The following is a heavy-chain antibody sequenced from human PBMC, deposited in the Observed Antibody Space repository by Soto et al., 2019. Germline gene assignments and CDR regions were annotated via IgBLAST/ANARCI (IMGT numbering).Heavy chain of an antibody. CDR2: VSYDGGTK. Sequence: QVQLVESGGGVVQPGRSLRLSCAASGFTFSSYGMHWVRQAPGRGLEWVALVSYDGGTKYYADSAKGRFTISRDNSKNTLHLQMNSLRADDTAVYYCAKRMAATQHFDYWGQGALVTVSS. J-gene: IGHJ4*02. CDR1: GFTFSSYG. V-gene: IGHV3-30*18. D-gene: IGHD6-13*01. CDR3: AKRMAATQHFDY.